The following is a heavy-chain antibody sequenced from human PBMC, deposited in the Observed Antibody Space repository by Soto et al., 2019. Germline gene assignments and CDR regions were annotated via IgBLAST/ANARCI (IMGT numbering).Heavy chain of an antibody. Sequence: LVESLKISCTGSGYSFTSYWIGWVRQMPGKGLEWMGIIYPGDSDTRYSPSFQGQVTISADKSISTAYLQWSSLKASDTAMYYCARRNHYSNCYYYYGMDVWGQGTTVTVSS. CDR1: GYSFTSYW. D-gene: IGHD4-4*01. CDR3: ARRNHYSNCYYYYGMDV. V-gene: IGHV5-51*01. CDR2: IYPGDSDT. J-gene: IGHJ6*02.